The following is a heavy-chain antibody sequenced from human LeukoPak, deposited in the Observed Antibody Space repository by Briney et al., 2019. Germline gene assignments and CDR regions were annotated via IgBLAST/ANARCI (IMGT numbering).Heavy chain of an antibody. CDR3: AKGVVGATRKINFFDY. J-gene: IGHJ4*02. Sequence: GGSLRLSCAASGFTFSSYAMSWVRQAPGKGLEWVSAISGSGGSTYYADSVKGRFTISRDNSKNTLYLQMNSLRAEDTAVYYCAKGVVGATRKINFFDYWGQGTLVTVSS. D-gene: IGHD1-26*01. CDR2: ISGSGGST. V-gene: IGHV3-23*01. CDR1: GFTFSSYA.